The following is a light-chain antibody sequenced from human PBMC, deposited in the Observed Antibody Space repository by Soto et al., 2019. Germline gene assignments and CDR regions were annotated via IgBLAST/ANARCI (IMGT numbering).Light chain of an antibody. V-gene: IGLV7-46*01. J-gene: IGLJ2*01. CDR2: DTS. CDR1: TGAVTSGHY. Sequence: QAVVTQEPSLTVSPGRTVTITCGDSTGAVTSGHYPCWLQQKPGQAPRTLIYDTSNKPSCPPALFAGSLLGCKAALTLAGAQADDEAEYYGVLSYSSTDVIFGAGTKLTVL. CDR3: VLSYSSTDVI.